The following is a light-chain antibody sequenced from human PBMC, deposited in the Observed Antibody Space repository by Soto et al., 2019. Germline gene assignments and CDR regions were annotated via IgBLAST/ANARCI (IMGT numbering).Light chain of an antibody. CDR2: GAA. CDR1: QSVSSSY. J-gene: IGKJ1*01. V-gene: IGKV3-20*01. Sequence: EIVLTQSPGTLSLSPGERATLSCRASQSVSSSYLAWYQQKPGQAPRLLIYGAASRATGIPDRFSGRGSGTDFTLTISRLEPEDFAVYYCQQYSNSPGTFGQGTKVEIK. CDR3: QQYSNSPGT.